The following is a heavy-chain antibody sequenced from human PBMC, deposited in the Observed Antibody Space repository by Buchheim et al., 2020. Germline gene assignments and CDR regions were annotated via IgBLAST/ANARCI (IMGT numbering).Heavy chain of an antibody. D-gene: IGHD2-2*01. Sequence: EVQLVESGGGLVQPGGSLRLSCAASGFTFSSYDMHWVRQATGKGLEWVSAIGTAGDTYYPGSVKGRFTISRENAKNSLYLQMNSLRAGDTAVYYCARGLLYCSSTSCYPSYWYFDLWGRGTL. J-gene: IGHJ2*01. CDR3: ARGLLYCSSTSCYPSYWYFDL. CDR2: IGTAGDT. V-gene: IGHV3-13*04. CDR1: GFTFSSYD.